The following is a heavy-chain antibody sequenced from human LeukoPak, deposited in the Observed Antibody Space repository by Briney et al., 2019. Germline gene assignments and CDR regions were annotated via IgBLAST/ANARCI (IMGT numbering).Heavy chain of an antibody. D-gene: IGHD6-13*01. CDR1: GGSFSGYY. Sequence: SETLSLTCAVYGGSFSGYYWSWIRQPPGKGLEWIGEIDHSGSTIYNPSLKNRFTISLDTSKNQFSLKLSSVTAADTAVYYCARLTVTAAVDYWGQGTLVTVSS. CDR2: IDHSGST. V-gene: IGHV4-34*01. J-gene: IGHJ4*02. CDR3: ARLTVTAAVDY.